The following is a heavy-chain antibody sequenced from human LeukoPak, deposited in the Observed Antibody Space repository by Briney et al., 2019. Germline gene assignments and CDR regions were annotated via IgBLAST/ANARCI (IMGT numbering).Heavy chain of an antibody. CDR1: GFTFSSYA. D-gene: IGHD6-13*01. V-gene: IGHV3-30*01. J-gene: IGHJ5*02. Sequence: PGGSLRLSCAASGFTFSSYAMHWVRQAPGKGLEWVAVISYDGSNKYYADSVKGRFTISRDNSKNTLYLQMNSLRAEDTAVYYCARGGYSSSWYEFDPWGQGTLVTVSS. CDR2: ISYDGSNK. CDR3: ARGGYSSSWYEFDP.